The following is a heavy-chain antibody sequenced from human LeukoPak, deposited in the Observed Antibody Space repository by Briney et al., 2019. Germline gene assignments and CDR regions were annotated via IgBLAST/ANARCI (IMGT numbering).Heavy chain of an antibody. CDR3: ARQIMITFGGLGY. V-gene: IGHV3-21*01. J-gene: IGHJ4*02. CDR1: GFTFSSYS. Sequence: GGSLRLSCAASGFTFSSYSMNWVRPAPRKGLEWVSSISSSSSYVYYADSVKGRFTISRDNAKNSLYLQMNSLRAEDTAVYYCARQIMITFGGLGYWGQGTLVTVSS. D-gene: IGHD3-16*01. CDR2: ISSSSSYV.